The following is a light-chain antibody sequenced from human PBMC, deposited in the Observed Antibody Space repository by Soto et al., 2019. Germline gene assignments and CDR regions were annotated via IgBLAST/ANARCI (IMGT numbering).Light chain of an antibody. CDR2: SAS. V-gene: IGKV1-12*01. CDR1: QGISNW. CDR3: QQLNGYQLA. J-gene: IGKJ4*01. Sequence: DIQMTQSPSSVSASVGDRVTITCRASQGISNWLAWYQQQPGKAPKLLIRSASTLQSGVPPRFSGGVSGTEFTLTISTLQPDDSGIYYCQQLNGYQLAFGGGTNVEIK.